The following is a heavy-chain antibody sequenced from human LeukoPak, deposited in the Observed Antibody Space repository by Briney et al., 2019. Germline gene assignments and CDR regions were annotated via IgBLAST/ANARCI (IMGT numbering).Heavy chain of an antibody. CDR1: GFTFSSYG. J-gene: IGHJ4*02. CDR3: AKDGVRDGYNYYFDY. V-gene: IGHV3-33*06. D-gene: IGHD5-24*01. Sequence: GGSLRLSCAASGFTFSSYGMHWVRQAPGKGLEWVAVIWYDGSNKYYADSVKGRFTISRDNSKNTLYLQMNSLRAEDTAVYYCAKDGVRDGYNYYFDYWGQGTLVSVSS. CDR2: IWYDGSNK.